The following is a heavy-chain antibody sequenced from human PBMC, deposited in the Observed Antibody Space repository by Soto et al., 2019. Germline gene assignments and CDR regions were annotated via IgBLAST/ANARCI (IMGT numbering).Heavy chain of an antibody. CDR3: ATQNDEAADFDY. V-gene: IGHV1-24*01. D-gene: IGHD1-1*01. Sequence: ASVKVSCKASGYTFTSYYMHWVRQAPGKGLEWMGGFDPEDGETIYAQKFQGRVTMTEDTSTDTAYMELSSLRSEDTAVYYCATQNDEAADFDYWGQGTLVTVSS. CDR1: GYTFTSYY. J-gene: IGHJ4*02. CDR2: FDPEDGET.